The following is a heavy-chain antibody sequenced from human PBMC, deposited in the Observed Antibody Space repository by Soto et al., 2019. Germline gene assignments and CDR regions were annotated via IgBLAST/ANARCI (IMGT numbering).Heavy chain of an antibody. Sequence: VASVKVSCKASGFTFTSSAVQWVRQARGQRLEWIGWIVVGSGNTNYAQKFQERVTITRDMSTSTAYMELSSLRSEDTAVYYCAAPTPAGYYGMDVWGQGTTVTVS. J-gene: IGHJ6*02. CDR1: GFTFTSSA. CDR3: AAPTPAGYYGMDV. V-gene: IGHV1-58*01. CDR2: IVVGSGNT.